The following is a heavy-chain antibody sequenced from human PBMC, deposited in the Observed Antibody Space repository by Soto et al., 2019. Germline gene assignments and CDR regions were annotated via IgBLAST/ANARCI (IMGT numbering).Heavy chain of an antibody. CDR1: GYTFTNYW. J-gene: IGHJ6*02. CDR3: ARVGSSSSLGNYYYYGMDV. CDR2: IYPGDSDT. Sequence: PGESLKISCKGSGYTFTNYWIGWVRQMPGKGLEWMGIIYPGDSDTRYSPSFQGQVTISADKSISTAYLQWSSLKASDTAMYYCARVGSSSSLGNYYYYGMDVWGQGTTVTVSS. V-gene: IGHV5-51*01. D-gene: IGHD6-6*01.